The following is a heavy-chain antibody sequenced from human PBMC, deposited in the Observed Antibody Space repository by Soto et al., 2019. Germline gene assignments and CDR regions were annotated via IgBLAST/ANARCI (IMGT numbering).Heavy chain of an antibody. CDR1: GYTFTSYG. D-gene: IGHD3-22*01. CDR2: ISAYNGNT. J-gene: IGHJ4*02. Sequence: ASVKVSCKASGYTFTSYGISWVRQAPGQGLEWMGWISAYNGNTNYAQKLQGRVTMTTDTSTSTAYMELRSLRSDDTAVYYCARAYLYDSSGYQNDYWGQGTLVTVSS. V-gene: IGHV1-18*01. CDR3: ARAYLYDSSGYQNDY.